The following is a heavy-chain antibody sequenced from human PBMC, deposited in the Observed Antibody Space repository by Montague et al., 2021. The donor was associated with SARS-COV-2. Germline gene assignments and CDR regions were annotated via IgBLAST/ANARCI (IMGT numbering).Heavy chain of an antibody. CDR3: ARGGGLRNYGMEV. V-gene: IGHV3-53*01. J-gene: IGHJ6*02. Sequence: SLRLSCAASGFTVSTNYMSWVRQAPGKGLEWISVIYSGGDTYYADSVKGRFTISRDNSKNTLYLQMNSLRAEDTAVYYCARGGGLRNYGMEVWGQGTTVTVSS. CDR1: GFTVSTNY. D-gene: IGHD5-12*01. CDR2: IYSGGDT.